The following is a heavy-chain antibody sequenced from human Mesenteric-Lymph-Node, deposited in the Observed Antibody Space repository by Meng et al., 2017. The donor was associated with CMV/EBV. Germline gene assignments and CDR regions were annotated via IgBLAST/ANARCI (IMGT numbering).Heavy chain of an antibody. CDR2: IYYSGST. CDR1: GGSISSSSYY. D-gene: IGHD1-26*01. V-gene: IGHV4-39*01. Sequence: SETLSLTCTVSGGSISSSSYYWGWIRQPPGKGLEWIGSIYYSGSTSYNPSLKSRVTISVDTSKNQFSLKLSSVTAADTAVCYCARHWRYGGSPTIDYWGQGTLVTVSS. J-gene: IGHJ4*02. CDR3: ARHWRYGGSPTIDY.